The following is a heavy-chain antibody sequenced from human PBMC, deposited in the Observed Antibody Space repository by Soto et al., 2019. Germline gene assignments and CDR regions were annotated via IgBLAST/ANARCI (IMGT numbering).Heavy chain of an antibody. CDR2: INDSGIT. J-gene: IGHJ6*02. D-gene: IGHD3-3*01. Sequence: QVQLQQWGAEVLKPSETLSLTCVVNGGSFSGYYWSWIRQPPGKGLEWIGEINDSGITDSNPSLERRVTISVDMSKNQSSLKLNSVTAADTAVYHCARGRSSVPDRRGIGYYGLDVWGQGTTVTVSS. CDR1: GGSFSGYY. V-gene: IGHV4-34*01. CDR3: ARGRSSVPDRRGIGYYGLDV.